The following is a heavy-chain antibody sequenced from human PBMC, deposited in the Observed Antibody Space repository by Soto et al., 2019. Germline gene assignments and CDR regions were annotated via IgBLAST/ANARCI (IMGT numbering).Heavy chain of an antibody. CDR3: ARLFILPAALSYYYMDV. D-gene: IGHD2-2*01. V-gene: IGHV4-39*07. CDR2: INSSGST. Sequence: QLQMEESGPGLVKPSETLSLSCTVSGVSISKSSYYWGWIRQPPGRGLEWIGSINSSGSTSYNPSLETRVTKTEDTPKNSFPLRLISVTAADPTVYDCARLFILPAALSYYYMDVWGKGAAVTVPS. CDR1: GVSISKSSYY. J-gene: IGHJ6*03.